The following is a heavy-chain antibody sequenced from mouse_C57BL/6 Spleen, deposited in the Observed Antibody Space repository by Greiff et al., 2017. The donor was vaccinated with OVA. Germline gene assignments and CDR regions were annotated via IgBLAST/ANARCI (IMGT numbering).Heavy chain of an antibody. CDR3: ARSPYYSNYGSYWYFDV. J-gene: IGHJ1*03. D-gene: IGHD2-5*01. Sequence: EVQLQQSGPELVKPGASVKIPCKASGYTFTDYNMDWVKQSHGKSLEWIGDINPNNGGTIYNQKFKGKATLTVDKSSSTAYMELRSLTSEDTAVYYCARSPYYSNYGSYWYFDVWGTGTTVTVSS. CDR1: GYTFTDYN. V-gene: IGHV1-18*01. CDR2: INPNNGGT.